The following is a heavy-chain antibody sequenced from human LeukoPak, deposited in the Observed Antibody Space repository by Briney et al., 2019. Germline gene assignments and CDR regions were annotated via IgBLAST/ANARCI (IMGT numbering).Heavy chain of an antibody. J-gene: IGHJ5*02. V-gene: IGHV3-48*02. CDR3: ARGGRGYSYGYMTDWFDP. CDR2: ISSSSDTI. Sequence: GGSLRLSCAASGFTFTTYSMNWVRQAPGKGLEWVSYISSSSDTIYYADSVKGRFTISRDTAKNSLYLQMNSLTDEDTAVYYCARGGRGYSYGYMTDWFDPRGQGTLVTVSS. CDR1: GFTFTTYS. D-gene: IGHD5-18*01.